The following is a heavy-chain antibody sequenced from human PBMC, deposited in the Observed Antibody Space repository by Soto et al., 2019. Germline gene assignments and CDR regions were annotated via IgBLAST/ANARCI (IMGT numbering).Heavy chain of an antibody. V-gene: IGHV3-30*18. Sequence: GGSLRLSCAASGFTFSSYGMHWVRQAPGKGLEWVAVISYDGSNKYYADSVKGRFTISRDNSKNTLYLQMNSLRAEDTAVYYCAKEYSSPYYYYGMDVWGQGTTVTVYS. J-gene: IGHJ6*02. CDR3: AKEYSSPYYYYGMDV. CDR1: GFTFSSYG. D-gene: IGHD6-13*01. CDR2: ISYDGSNK.